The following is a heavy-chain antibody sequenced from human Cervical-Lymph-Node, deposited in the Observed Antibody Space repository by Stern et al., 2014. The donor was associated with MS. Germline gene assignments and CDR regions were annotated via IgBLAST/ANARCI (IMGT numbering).Heavy chain of an antibody. CDR3: TTDEVANFAH. J-gene: IGHJ5*02. CDR1: GFIFSKAW. Sequence: EVQLVESGGGLVKPGGSLRLSCAASGFIFSKAWMTWVRQAPGKGLEWVGRIKPKTDGGTTNYSTPVQGRFAISRDDSKNMLFLHMSSLKTEDTALYYCTTDEVANFAHWGQGTLVTVSS. CDR2: IKPKTDGGTT. V-gene: IGHV3-15*01.